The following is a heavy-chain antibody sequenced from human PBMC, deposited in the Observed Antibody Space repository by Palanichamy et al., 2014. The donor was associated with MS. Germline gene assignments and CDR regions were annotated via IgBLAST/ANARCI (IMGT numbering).Heavy chain of an antibody. CDR3: GRDNWGSIDY. CDR1: GGSISGST. D-gene: IGHD7-27*01. J-gene: IGHJ4*02. Sequence: QVQLQESGPGLVKPSETLSLTCTVSGGSISGSTWSWIRQPPGKGLEWIGYSSSGSANYNPSLKSRVSISLDTSNNQSSLNLSSVTAADTAVYFCGRDNWGSIDYWGQGTLVTVSS. V-gene: IGHV4-59*01. CDR2: SSSGSA.